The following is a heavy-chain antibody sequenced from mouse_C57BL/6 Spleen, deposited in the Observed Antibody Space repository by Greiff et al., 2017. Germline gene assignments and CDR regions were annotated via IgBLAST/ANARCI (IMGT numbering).Heavy chain of an antibody. D-gene: IGHD2-4*01. CDR3: ARYEDDYDGWYYAMDY. V-gene: IGHV1-72*01. J-gene: IGHJ4*01. Sequence: QVQLQQPGAELAKPGASVKLSCKASGYTFTSYWMHWVQQRPGRGLEWIGRIDPNSGGTKYNEKFKRKATLTVDKPSSTAYTQLSSLTYEDSAVYYCARYEDDYDGWYYAMDYWGQGTSVTVSS. CDR1: GYTFTSYW. CDR2: IDPNSGGT.